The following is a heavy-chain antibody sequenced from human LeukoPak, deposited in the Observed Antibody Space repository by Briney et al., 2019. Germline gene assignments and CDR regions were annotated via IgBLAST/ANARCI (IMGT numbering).Heavy chain of an antibody. CDR1: GFTFSSYG. CDR2: IRYDGSNK. CDR3: AKAHMPSGPRAIFDDY. Sequence: GGSLRLSCAASGFTFSSYGMHWVRQAPGKGLEWVAFIRYDGSNKYYADSVEGRFTISRDNSKNTLYLQMNSLRAEDTAVYYCAKAHMPSGPRAIFDDYWGQGTLVTVSS. D-gene: IGHD2/OR15-2a*01. J-gene: IGHJ4*02. V-gene: IGHV3-30*02.